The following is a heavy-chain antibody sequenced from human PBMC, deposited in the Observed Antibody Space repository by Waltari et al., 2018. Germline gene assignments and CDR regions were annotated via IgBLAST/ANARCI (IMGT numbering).Heavy chain of an antibody. D-gene: IGHD3-9*01. CDR1: GGSIRSERYY. J-gene: IGHJ5*02. CDR2: ISYSGST. Sequence: QLQLQESGPGLVKPSETLSLTCTVSGGSIRSERYYWGWIRQPPGKGLEWIGIISYSGSTYYNPSLKSRVTISVDTSKNQFSLKLSSVTAADTAVYYCARLSYHIVTGYGWFDPWGLGTLVTVSS. V-gene: IGHV4-39*01. CDR3: ARLSYHIVTGYGWFDP.